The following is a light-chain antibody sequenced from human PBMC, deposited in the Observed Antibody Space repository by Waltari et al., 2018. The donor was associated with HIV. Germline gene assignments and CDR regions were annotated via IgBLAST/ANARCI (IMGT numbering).Light chain of an antibody. Sequence: QSVLTQLPSASCTPGQRVTTSGSGSSSNIGTNYVYWYLQLPGTAPKLLIYRNNQRPSGVPDRFSGSKSGTSASLAISGLRSEDEADYYCAAWDDSLSGRVFGGGTKLTVL. CDR1: SSNIGTNY. J-gene: IGLJ3*02. CDR2: RNN. V-gene: IGLV1-47*01. CDR3: AAWDDSLSGRV.